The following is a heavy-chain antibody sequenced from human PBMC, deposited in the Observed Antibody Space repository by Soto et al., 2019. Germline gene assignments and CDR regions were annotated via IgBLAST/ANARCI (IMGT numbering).Heavy chain of an antibody. CDR1: GFTFSSYS. J-gene: IGHJ6*02. CDR3: ARDYVAYCGGDCYPPYYYYGMDV. D-gene: IGHD2-21*02. CDR2: ISSSSSYI. Sequence: EVQLVESGGGLVKPGGSLRLSCAASGFTFSSYSMNWVRQAPGKGLEWVSSISSSSSYIYYADSVKGRFTISRDNAKNSLYLQMNSLRAEDTAVYYCARDYVAYCGGDCYPPYYYYGMDVWGQGTTVTVSS. V-gene: IGHV3-21*01.